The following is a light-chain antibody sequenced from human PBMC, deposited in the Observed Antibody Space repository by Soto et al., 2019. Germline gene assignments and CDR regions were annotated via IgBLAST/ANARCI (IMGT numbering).Light chain of an antibody. J-gene: IGKJ1*01. CDR1: QSISSW. CDR3: QQYSGYSRT. Sequence: DIQMTQSPSTLSESVGDRVTITCRASQSISSWLAWYQQKPGKAPKLLIYKASSLESGVPSRFSGSGSGTEFTLTISSLQPDDVATYYCQQYSGYSRTFGQGTKVEIK. V-gene: IGKV1-5*03. CDR2: KAS.